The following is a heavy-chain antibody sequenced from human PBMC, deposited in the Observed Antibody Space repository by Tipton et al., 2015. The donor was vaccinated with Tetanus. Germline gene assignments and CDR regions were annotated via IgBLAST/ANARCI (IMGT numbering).Heavy chain of an antibody. CDR3: ARDRGEDWTNFYYMDV. J-gene: IGHJ6*03. D-gene: IGHD3/OR15-3a*01. CDR2: IYSGGSST. CDR1: GFTFSSYA. V-gene: IGHV3-23*03. Sequence: SLRLSCAASGFTFSSYAMSWVRQAPGKGLEWVSVIYSGGSSTYYADSVKGRSTISRDNSKNTLYLQMSSLRVGDTAVYYCARDRGEDWTNFYYMDVWGKGATVTVSS.